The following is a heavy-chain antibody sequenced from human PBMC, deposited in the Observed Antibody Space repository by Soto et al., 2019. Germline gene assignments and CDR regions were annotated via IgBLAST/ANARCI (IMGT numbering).Heavy chain of an antibody. Sequence: SETLSLTCTVSGGSISGYYWTWIRQPPGKGLEWIGYIYYSGSTNYSPSLQSRVSISVDTSKNQFSLKLTSVTAADTAVYYCARLDYPYEAFDLWGQGTMVTVSS. CDR3: ARLDYPYEAFDL. D-gene: IGHD3-10*01. CDR1: GGSISGYY. J-gene: IGHJ3*01. CDR2: IYYSGST. V-gene: IGHV4-59*01.